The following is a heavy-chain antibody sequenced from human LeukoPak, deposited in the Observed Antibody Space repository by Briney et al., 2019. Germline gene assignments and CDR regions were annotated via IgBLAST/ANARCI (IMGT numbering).Heavy chain of an antibody. V-gene: IGHV3-23*01. CDR2: ISGSGGST. CDR1: GFTFSSYA. D-gene: IGHD3-9*01. CDR3: ANGAYCDILTGYYKS. Sequence: GGSLRLSCAASGFTFSSYAMSWVRQAPGKGLEWVSAISGSGGSTYYADSVKGRFTISRDNSKNTLYLQMNSLRAEDTAVYYCANGAYCDILTGYYKSWGQGTLVTVSS. J-gene: IGHJ5*02.